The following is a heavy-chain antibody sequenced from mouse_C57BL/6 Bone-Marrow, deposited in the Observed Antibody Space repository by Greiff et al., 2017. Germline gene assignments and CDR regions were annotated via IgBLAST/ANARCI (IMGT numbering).Heavy chain of an antibody. V-gene: IGHV1-47*01. CDR2: FHPYNDDT. J-gene: IGHJ2*01. CDR1: GYTFTTYP. Sequence: QVQLQQSGAELVKPGASVKLSCKASGYTFTTYPIEWMKQNPGKSLEWIGNFHPYNDDTKYNEKFKGKATLTVEKSSNTVYLELSRLTSDDSAVYYCARSSTFFSYFDYWGQGTTLTVSS. D-gene: IGHD5-1*01. CDR3: ARSSTFFSYFDY.